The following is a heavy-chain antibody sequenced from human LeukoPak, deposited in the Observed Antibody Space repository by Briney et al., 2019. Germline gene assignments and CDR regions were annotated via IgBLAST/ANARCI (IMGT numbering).Heavy chain of an antibody. J-gene: IGHJ4*02. CDR3: TTVTYSHGYSFDY. CDR1: GFTFSSAW. Sequence: PGGSLRLSCAASGFTFSSAWMNWVRQAPGKGLEWVGRIKSKTDGGTTDYAAPVKGRFTISRDDSKNTPYLQMNSLKTEDTAVYYCTTVTYSHGYSFDYWGQGTLVTVSS. D-gene: IGHD5-18*01. V-gene: IGHV3-15*07. CDR2: IKSKTDGGTT.